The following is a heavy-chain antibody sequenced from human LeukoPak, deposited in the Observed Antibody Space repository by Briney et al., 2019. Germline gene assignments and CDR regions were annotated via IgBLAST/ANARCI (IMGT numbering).Heavy chain of an antibody. V-gene: IGHV4-39*07. Sequence: SETLSLTCTVSGGSISSSSYYWGWIRQPPGKGLEWIGSIYYSGSTYYNPSLKSRVTISVDTSKNQFSLKLSSVTAADTALYYCARVWSRGSYGDFNFDYWGQGTLVTVSS. CDR2: IYYSGST. D-gene: IGHD4-17*01. CDR3: ARVWSRGSYGDFNFDY. J-gene: IGHJ4*02. CDR1: GGSISSSSYY.